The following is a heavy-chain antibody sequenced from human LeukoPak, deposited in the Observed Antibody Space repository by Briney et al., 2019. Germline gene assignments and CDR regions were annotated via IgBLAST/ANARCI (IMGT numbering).Heavy chain of an antibody. CDR1: GGSINSTNYY. V-gene: IGHV4-39*01. D-gene: IGHD6-13*01. Sequence: PSETLSLTCTVSGGSINSTNYYWGWIRQPPGKGLDWIASIYYSGSTYYNPSPKSRVTISVDTSKNQFSLKLSSVTAADTAMYYCARLRGYTSSRAHNNYYYYYMDVWGKGTTVTVSS. CDR2: IYYSGST. J-gene: IGHJ6*03. CDR3: ARLRGYTSSRAHNNYYYYYMDV.